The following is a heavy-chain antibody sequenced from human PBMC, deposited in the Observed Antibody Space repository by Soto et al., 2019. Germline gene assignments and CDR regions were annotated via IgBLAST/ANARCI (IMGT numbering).Heavy chain of an antibody. D-gene: IGHD3-10*01. Sequence: QVQLVESGVGVVQPGRSLRLSCAASGFTFSSYGMHWVRQAPGKGLEWVAVIWDAGRNKYYADSVKGRFTISRDNSKNTQYLQMNSLRAEDTAVYYCARVGPMVRRESGPFYYYYYYMDVWGKWPTVTVSS. V-gene: IGHV3-33*01. J-gene: IGHJ6*03. CDR2: IWDAGRNK. CDR1: GFTFSSYG. CDR3: ARVGPMVRRESGPFYYYYYYMDV.